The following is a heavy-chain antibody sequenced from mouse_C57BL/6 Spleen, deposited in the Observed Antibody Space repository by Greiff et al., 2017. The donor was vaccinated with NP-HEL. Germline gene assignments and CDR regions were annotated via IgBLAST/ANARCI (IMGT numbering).Heavy chain of an antibody. D-gene: IGHD1-1*01. CDR3: AISGSSLFSGSSSDY. V-gene: IGHV1-82*01. Sequence: VQLQQSGPELVKPGASVKISCKASGYAFSSSWMHWVKQRPGKGLEWIGRIYPGDGATPYTGKFKGKATLTADKSSSTAYMQLSSLTSEDSAVYFCAISGSSLFSGSSSDYWGKGTTLTVSS. CDR2: IYPGDGAT. J-gene: IGHJ2*01. CDR1: GYAFSSSW.